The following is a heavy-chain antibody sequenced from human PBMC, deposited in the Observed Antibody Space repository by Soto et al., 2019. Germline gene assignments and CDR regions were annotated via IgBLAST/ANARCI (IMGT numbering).Heavy chain of an antibody. J-gene: IGHJ3*02. V-gene: IGHV1-18*01. CDR3: ARWKYDAILTGYHLDAFDI. CDR2: INTYKGKT. Sequence: QVQLVQSGAEVKKPGASVKVSCKASGYTFTSYGVSWVRQAPGQGLEWMGWINTYKGKTNYAQKLQGRVTMTTDTSTSTAYMELRSLRSDDTAVYYCARWKYDAILTGYHLDAFDIWGQGTMVTVSS. D-gene: IGHD3-9*01. CDR1: GYTFTSYG.